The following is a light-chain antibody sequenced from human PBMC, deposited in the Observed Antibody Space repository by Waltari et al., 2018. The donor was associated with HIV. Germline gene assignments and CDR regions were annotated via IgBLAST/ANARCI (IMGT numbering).Light chain of an antibody. CDR2: DAT. V-gene: IGKV1-33*01. CDR1: QDINNY. Sequence: DIQMTQSPSSLSGSVGERVTITCQASQDINNYLNWYQQKAGRAPKLLIYDATNLEIGVPSRFSGSGSGTDFILTISNLQPEDIATYYCQHYDNFLHTFGQGTKLEIK. CDR3: QHYDNFLHT. J-gene: IGKJ2*01.